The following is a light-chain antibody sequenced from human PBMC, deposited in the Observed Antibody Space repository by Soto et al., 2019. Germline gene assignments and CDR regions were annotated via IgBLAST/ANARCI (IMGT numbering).Light chain of an antibody. CDR1: QSVSSSY. V-gene: IGKV3-20*01. CDR2: GAS. CDR3: QQYGSSRIT. J-gene: IGKJ5*01. Sequence: EIVLTQSPGTLSLSPGERATLSYRASQSVSSSYLAWYQQKPGQAPRLLIYGASSRATGIPDRFSGSGSGTDFTLTISRLEPEDFAVYYCQQYGSSRITFGQGTRLAIK.